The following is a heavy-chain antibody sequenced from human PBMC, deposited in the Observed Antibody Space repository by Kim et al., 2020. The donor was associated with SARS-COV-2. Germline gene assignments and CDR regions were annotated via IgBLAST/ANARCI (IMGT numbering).Heavy chain of an antibody. CDR3: ARRRGICSSSSCHPYYFDF. Sequence: ASVKVSCKASGYTFTNYGVHWVRQAPGQRLEWMGWISAGNGKAKYSEKFQDRVTISRDTLGNTAYMEVSTLRSEDTAVYYCARRRGICSSSSCHPYYFDFWGQGSLVTVSS. CDR2: ISAGNGKA. J-gene: IGHJ4*02. V-gene: IGHV1-3*01. CDR1: GYTFTNYG. D-gene: IGHD2-2*01.